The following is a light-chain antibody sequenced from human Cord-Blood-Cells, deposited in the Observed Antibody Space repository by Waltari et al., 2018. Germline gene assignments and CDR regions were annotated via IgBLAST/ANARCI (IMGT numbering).Light chain of an antibody. CDR1: QRVSSNY. CDR3: QQYGSSPLT. CDR2: GAS. V-gene: IGKV3-20*01. J-gene: IGKJ4*01. Sequence: DIALTPPPGTLFLSLGERATLSCRASQRVSSNYLAWYQQKPGQAPRLLIYGASSRATGIPDRFSGSGSGTDFTLTISRLEPEDFAVYYCQQYGSSPLTFGGGTKVEIK.